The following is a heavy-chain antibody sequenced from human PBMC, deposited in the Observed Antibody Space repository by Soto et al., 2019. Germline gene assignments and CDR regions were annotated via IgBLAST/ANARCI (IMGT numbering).Heavy chain of an antibody. CDR1: GYTFTLYT. J-gene: IGHJ4*02. CDR3: AKLGGGYIFGPYLDS. V-gene: IGHV1-3*04. CDR2: INTGNGNT. D-gene: IGHD5-18*01. Sequence: QVQIVQSGAEVKKPGASVKVSCKTSGYTFTLYTIHWVRQAPGQRLEWMGWINTGNGNTKFSQRFQGRVTMSSDTSASTAYMELSSLTSEDTAVYYCAKLGGGYIFGPYLDSWGQGTLVTVSS.